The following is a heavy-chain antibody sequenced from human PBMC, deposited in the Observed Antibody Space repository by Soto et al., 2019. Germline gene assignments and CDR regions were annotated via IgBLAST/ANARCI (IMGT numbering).Heavy chain of an antibody. Sequence: GGSLRLSCAASGFNFSDYYMSWIRQAPGKGLEWVSYIDSRGRTISYADSVKGRFTISRDNAKSTLFLQMNSLRDEDTAVYYCAREFCSGGNCYTYYFDPWGQGIPVTVS. J-gene: IGHJ5*02. CDR2: IDSRGRTI. CDR3: AREFCSGGNCYTYYFDP. V-gene: IGHV3-11*04. D-gene: IGHD2-15*01. CDR1: GFNFSDYY.